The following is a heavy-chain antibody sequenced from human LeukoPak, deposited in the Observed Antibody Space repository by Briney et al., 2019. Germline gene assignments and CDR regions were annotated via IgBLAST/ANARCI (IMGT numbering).Heavy chain of an antibody. J-gene: IGHJ1*01. CDR2: ISGNGGST. V-gene: IGHV3-23*01. D-gene: IGHD6-13*01. Sequence: GGSLRLSCAASGFTFSSYAMSWVRQAPGKGLEWVSAISGNGGSTYYADSVKGRFTISRDNSKNTLYLQMNSLRAEDTAVYYCAKDLGRYSSSWYADFQHWGQGTLVTVSS. CDR3: AKDLGRYSSSWYADFQH. CDR1: GFTFSSYA.